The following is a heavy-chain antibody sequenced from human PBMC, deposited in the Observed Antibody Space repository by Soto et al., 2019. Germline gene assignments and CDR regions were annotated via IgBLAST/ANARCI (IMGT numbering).Heavy chain of an antibody. CDR1: GFTFDDYA. CDR3: AIGHYDILTGYYSEFDY. CDR2: ISWNSGSI. J-gene: IGHJ4*02. D-gene: IGHD3-9*01. V-gene: IGHV3-9*01. Sequence: PGGSLRLSCAASGFTFDDYAMHWVRQAPGKGLEWVSGISWNSGSIGYADSVKGRFTISRDNAKNSLYLQMNSLRAEDTALYYCAIGHYDILTGYYSEFDYWGQGTLVTVSS.